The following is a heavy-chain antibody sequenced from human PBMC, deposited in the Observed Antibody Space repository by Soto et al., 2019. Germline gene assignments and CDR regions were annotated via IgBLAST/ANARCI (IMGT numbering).Heavy chain of an antibody. CDR1: GFTFSSYS. J-gene: IGHJ4*02. D-gene: IGHD1-7*01. CDR2: ISSSSSTI. Sequence: GGSLRLSCAASGFTFSSYSMNWVRQAPGKGLEWVSYISSSSSTIYYADSVKGRFTISRDNAKNSLYLQMNSLRDEDTAVYYCARGFLLTGTTVYFDYWGQGTLVTVSS. V-gene: IGHV3-48*02. CDR3: ARGFLLTGTTVYFDY.